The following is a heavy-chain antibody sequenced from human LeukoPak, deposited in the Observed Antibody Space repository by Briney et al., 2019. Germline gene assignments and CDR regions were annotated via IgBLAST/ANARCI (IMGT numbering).Heavy chain of an antibody. V-gene: IGHV4-4*07. J-gene: IGHJ6*03. CDR1: GGSISSYY. CDR3: ARLRFYDSTGYSPGHYMDV. D-gene: IGHD3-22*01. CDR2: IYTSGST. Sequence: SETLSLTCTVSGGSISSYYWSWIRQPAGKGLEWIGRIYTSGSTNYNPSLKSRVTISVDKSKNQFSLKLSSVTAADTAVYYCARLRFYDSTGYSPGHYMDVWGKGTTVTVSS.